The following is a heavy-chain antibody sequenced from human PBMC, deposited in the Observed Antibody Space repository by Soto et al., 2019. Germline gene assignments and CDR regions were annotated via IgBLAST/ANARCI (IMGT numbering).Heavy chain of an antibody. D-gene: IGHD2-15*01. V-gene: IGHV3-48*02. CDR2: ISSSSSTI. CDR1: GFTFSSYS. J-gene: IGHJ6*02. Sequence: GGSLRLSCAASGFTFSSYSMNWVRQAPGKGLEWVSYISSSSSTIYYADSVKGRFTISRDNAKNSLYLQMNSLRDEDTAVYYCARDIYCSGGSCYSGRYGMDVWGQQATVTVSS. CDR3: ARDIYCSGGSCYSGRYGMDV.